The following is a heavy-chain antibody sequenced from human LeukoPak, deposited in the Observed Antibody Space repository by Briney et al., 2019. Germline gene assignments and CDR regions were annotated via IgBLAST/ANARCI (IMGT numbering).Heavy chain of an antibody. D-gene: IGHD3-22*01. Sequence: SETLSLTCADYGGSFSGYYWSWIRQPPGKGLEWIGEINHSGSTNYNPSLKSRVTISVDTSKNQFSLKLSSVTAADTAVYYCARGTYYYDSSGYYLRWFDPWGQGTLVTVSS. CDR3: ARGTYYYDSSGYYLRWFDP. CDR1: GGSFSGYY. CDR2: INHSGST. V-gene: IGHV4-34*01. J-gene: IGHJ5*02.